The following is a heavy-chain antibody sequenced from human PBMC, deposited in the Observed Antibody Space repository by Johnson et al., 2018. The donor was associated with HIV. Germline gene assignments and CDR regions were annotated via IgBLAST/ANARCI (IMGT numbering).Heavy chain of an antibody. CDR3: ARRSSLDI. V-gene: IGHV3-30*03. Sequence: VQLVESGGGVVQPGRSLRLSCAASGFIFSNYGMHWVRQAPGKGLEWVAIISYDGTNKYYADSMKGRFTISRDNSKNSLYLQMNSLRAEDTAVYYCARRSSLDIWGQGTMVTVSS. J-gene: IGHJ3*02. CDR2: ISYDGTNK. CDR1: GFIFSNYG.